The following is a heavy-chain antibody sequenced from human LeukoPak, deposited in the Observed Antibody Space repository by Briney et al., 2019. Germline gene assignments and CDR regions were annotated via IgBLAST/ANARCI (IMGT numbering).Heavy chain of an antibody. CDR2: INARNGNT. V-gene: IGHV1-3*01. J-gene: IGHJ4*02. CDR1: GYTFTSYA. Sequence: GASVKVSCKASGYTFTSYAMHWVRQAPGQRLEWMGWINARNGNTKYSQKFQGRVTITRDTSASTAYMELSNLRSEVTVVYYCARALGQFDYWGQGTLVTVSS. CDR3: ARALGQFDY.